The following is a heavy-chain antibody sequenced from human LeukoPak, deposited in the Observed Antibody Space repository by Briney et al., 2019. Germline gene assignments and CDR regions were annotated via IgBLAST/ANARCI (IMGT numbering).Heavy chain of an antibody. J-gene: IGHJ4*02. CDR1: GYTFTSYY. CDR2: INPSGGST. CDR3: AREGSGSYFNPSRDFDY. Sequence: GASVKVSCKASGYTFTSYYMHWVRQAPGQGLEWMGIINPSGGSTSYAQKFQGRVTMTRDTSTSTVYMELSSLRSEDTAVYYCAREGSGSYFNPSRDFDYWGQGTLVTVSS. V-gene: IGHV1-46*01. D-gene: IGHD1-26*01.